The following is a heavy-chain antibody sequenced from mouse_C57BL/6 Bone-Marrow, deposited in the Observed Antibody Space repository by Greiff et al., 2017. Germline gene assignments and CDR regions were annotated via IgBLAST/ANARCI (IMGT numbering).Heavy chain of an antibody. D-gene: IGHD2-5*01. V-gene: IGHV5-4*01. CDR2: ISDGGSYT. J-gene: IGHJ2*01. CDR1: GFTFSSYA. Sequence: EVQRVESGGGLVKPGGSLKLSCAASGFTFSSYAMSWVRQTPEKRLEWVATISDGGSYTYYPDNVQGRFTISRDNAKNNLYLQMSHLKSEDTAMYYCARHYSTIFDYWGQGTTLTVSS. CDR3: ARHYSTIFDY.